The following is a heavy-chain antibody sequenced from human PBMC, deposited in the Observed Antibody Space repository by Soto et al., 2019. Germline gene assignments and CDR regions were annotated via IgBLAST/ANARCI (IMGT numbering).Heavy chain of an antibody. V-gene: IGHV3-23*01. CDR1: GFTLTNYA. CDR2: ISASGDST. D-gene: IGHD3-9*01. J-gene: IGHJ4*02. Sequence: EVQLLESGGGLVQPGGSLRLSCATSGFTLTNYAMNWICQSPGKGLEWVSSISASGDSTYYPESVKGQFTVSRDNSKNTLYLQIASLRAEDTAVYYCAKGGSLTGYFTYDYWGQGALVTVSS. CDR3: AKGGSLTGYFTYDY.